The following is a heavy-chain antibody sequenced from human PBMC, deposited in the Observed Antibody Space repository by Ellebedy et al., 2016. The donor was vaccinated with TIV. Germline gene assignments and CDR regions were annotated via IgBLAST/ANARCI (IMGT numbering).Heavy chain of an antibody. D-gene: IGHD6-13*01. Sequence: AASVKVSCKASGGTFSSYSMIWVRQAPGQGLEWMEGIIPIFGTPDYAQSFQGRVTITADTSTSTAYMELSSLRSEDTAVYYCARGTYSSSWYGMDFWGQGTPVTVSS. CDR3: ARGTYSSSWYGMDF. J-gene: IGHJ4*02. V-gene: IGHV1-69*06. CDR1: GGTFSSYS. CDR2: IIPIFGTP.